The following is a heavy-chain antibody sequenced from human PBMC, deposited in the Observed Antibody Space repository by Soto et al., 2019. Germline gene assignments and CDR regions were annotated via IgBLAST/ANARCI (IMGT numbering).Heavy chain of an antibody. Sequence: QITLKESGPTRVKPTQTLTLTCTFSGFSLTTSGVGVGWIRQPPGKALEWLAVIYWDDDKRYNPSLKSRLSXIKDTTXNQVVXTXTXXXXXXXATXXCAXXXXXXXXXXXXXLXXWGQGTLVTVSS. CDR1: GFSLTTSGVG. D-gene: IGHD2-21*01. J-gene: IGHJ4*02. CDR2: IYWDDDK. V-gene: IGHV2-5*02. CDR3: AXXXXXXXXXXXXXLXX.